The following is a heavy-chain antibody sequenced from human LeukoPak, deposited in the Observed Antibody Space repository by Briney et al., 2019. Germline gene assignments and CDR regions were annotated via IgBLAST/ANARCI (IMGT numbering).Heavy chain of an antibody. CDR1: GFTASINY. J-gene: IGHJ6*02. Sequence: GGSLRLSRAVSGFTASINYMSWVRQAPGKGLEWGSVIYSGGSTYYADYVKGRFTISRDNSKNTLYLQMNSLRAEDTAVYYCARDQHLAVAGRGGMDVWGQGTTVTVSS. CDR2: IYSGGST. CDR3: ARDQHLAVAGRGGMDV. V-gene: IGHV3-53*01. D-gene: IGHD6-19*01.